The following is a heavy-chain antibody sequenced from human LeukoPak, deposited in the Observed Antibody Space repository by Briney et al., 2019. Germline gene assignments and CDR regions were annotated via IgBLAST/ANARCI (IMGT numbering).Heavy chain of an antibody. V-gene: IGHV1-2*02. Sequence: ASVKVSCKASGYTFTGYYMHWVRQAPGQGLEWMGWINPNSGGTSYAQKFQGRVTMTRDTSISTAYMELSRLRSDDTAVYYCARARARAIPTSAHDYWGQGTLVTVSS. D-gene: IGHD1-1*01. CDR3: ARARARAIPTSAHDY. J-gene: IGHJ4*02. CDR1: GYTFTGYY. CDR2: INPNSGGT.